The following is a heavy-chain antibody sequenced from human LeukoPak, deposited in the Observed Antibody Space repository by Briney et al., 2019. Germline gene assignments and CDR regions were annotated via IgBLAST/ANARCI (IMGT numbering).Heavy chain of an antibody. CDR1: GFTFSSYS. V-gene: IGHV3-21*01. CDR3: ARADYDSRSYYFDY. D-gene: IGHD3-22*01. Sequence: GGSLRLSCAASGFTFSSYSMNWVRQAPGTGREWVSSISSSNTYIYYADSVKGRFTISRDNAKNSLYLQMNSLRAEDTAVYYCARADYDSRSYYFDYWGQGTLVAVSS. CDR2: ISSSNTYI. J-gene: IGHJ4*02.